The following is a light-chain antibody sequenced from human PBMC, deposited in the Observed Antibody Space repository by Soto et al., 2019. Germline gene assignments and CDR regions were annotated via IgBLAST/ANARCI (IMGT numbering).Light chain of an antibody. V-gene: IGLV2-23*02. CDR2: DVS. J-gene: IGLJ1*01. CDR1: SSDVGSYNL. Sequence: QSVLTQPASVSGSPGQSITISCTGTSSDVGSYNLVSWYQQHPGKAPKLMIYDVSKRPSGVSNRFSGSKSGNTASLTISGLQADVYADYYCCSYARISTFVFGTGTNVTVL. CDR3: CSYARISTFV.